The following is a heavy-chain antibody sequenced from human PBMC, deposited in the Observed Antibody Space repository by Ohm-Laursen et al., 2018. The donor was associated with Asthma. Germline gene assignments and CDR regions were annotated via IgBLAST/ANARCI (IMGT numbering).Heavy chain of an antibody. CDR3: ARDLQASYYDSSGYQI. J-gene: IGHJ4*02. D-gene: IGHD3-22*01. V-gene: IGHV3-21*01. CDR2: ISTASTFI. Sequence: SLRLSCAASGYSFSLYSIHWIRQAPGKGLEWVASISTASTFIYYADSVKGRFTISRDNAKNSLYLQMNSLRAEDTAVYHCARDLQASYYDSSGYQIWGQGTLVTVSS. CDR1: GYSFSLYS.